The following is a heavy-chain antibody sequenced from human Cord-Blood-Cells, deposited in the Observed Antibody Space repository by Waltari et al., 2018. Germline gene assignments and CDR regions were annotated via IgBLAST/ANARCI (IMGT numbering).Heavy chain of an antibody. D-gene: IGHD3-10*01. Sequence: QVQMVQSGAEVKKPGASVKVSCKASGYTFTGYYIHWVRQAPGQGLEWMGWSNPNSGGTNYAQKVQGRVTMTRDTAISTAYMERSRLRSDDTAVYYCARDSGSTDAFDIWGQGTMVTVSS. J-gene: IGHJ3*02. V-gene: IGHV1-2*02. CDR3: ARDSGSTDAFDI. CDR1: GYTFTGYY. CDR2: SNPNSGGT.